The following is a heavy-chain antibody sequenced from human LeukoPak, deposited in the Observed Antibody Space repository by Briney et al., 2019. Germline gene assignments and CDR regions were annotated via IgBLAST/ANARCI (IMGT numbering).Heavy chain of an antibody. J-gene: IGHJ4*02. V-gene: IGHV3-23*01. D-gene: IGHD5-24*01. CDR3: ANLEAP. CDR1: GITFSSYG. CDR2: ISSTGGTT. Sequence: GGTLRLSCAASGITFSSYGMSWVRQAPGKGLEWVSSISSTGGTTYYADSVKGRFTISRDNSKNTLYLQMNSLRAEDTAVYYCANLEAPGGQGTLVTVSS.